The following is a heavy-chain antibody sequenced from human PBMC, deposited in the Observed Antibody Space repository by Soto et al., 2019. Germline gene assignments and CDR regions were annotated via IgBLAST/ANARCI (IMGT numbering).Heavy chain of an antibody. J-gene: IGHJ5*01. Sequence: LRLSCEGSGFTFNPYNMNWVRQAPGKGLEWVASISTSSSYIYYAASVEGRFTVSRDNAKNSLYLQMSDLRDEDTAVYYCAGGLERATSKNWFDSWGQGTQVTVSS. CDR3: AGGLERATSKNWFDS. D-gene: IGHD1-1*01. CDR2: ISTSSSYI. V-gene: IGHV3-21*01. CDR1: GFTFNPYN.